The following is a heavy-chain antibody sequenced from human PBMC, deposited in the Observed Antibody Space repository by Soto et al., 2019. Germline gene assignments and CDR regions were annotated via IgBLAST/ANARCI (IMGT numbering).Heavy chain of an antibody. Sequence: QVQLVQSGAEVKKPGSSVKVSCKASAGTFSSYAISWVRQAPGQGLAWMGGIIPIFGTANYAQKFQGRVTITADESTSTAYMELSSLSSEDTAVYYCARHVPAAGYYYGMDVWGQGTTVTVSS. CDR1: AGTFSSYA. CDR2: IIPIFGTA. D-gene: IGHD2-2*01. J-gene: IGHJ6*02. CDR3: ARHVPAAGYYYGMDV. V-gene: IGHV1-69*12.